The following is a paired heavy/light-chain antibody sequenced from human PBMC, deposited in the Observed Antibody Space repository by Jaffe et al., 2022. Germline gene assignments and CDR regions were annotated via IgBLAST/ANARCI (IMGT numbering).Heavy chain of an antibody. Sequence: QEQLVQSGSEVKRPGASVKISCEASGYSLSSLALNWVRQAPGQGLEWMGWINTHTGNTSYVEPFTGRFVFSLDTSVNTAYLEIINLDVDDTAIYYCARDFSLPDFFDDCWGQGTQVTVSA. CDR1: GYSLSSLA. CDR2: INTHTGNT. J-gene: IGHJ4*02. D-gene: IGHD3-9*01. CDR3: ARDFSLPDFFDDC. V-gene: IGHV7-4-1*02.
Light chain of an antibody. CDR1: QNVTTF. J-gene: IGKJ2*01. Sequence: EIVLTQSPATLSVFPGENATISCRASQNVTTFLAWYQQKPGQGPRLLFYHASSRYVDIPDRFVATGSATDFTLTISSLDPDDFAVYFCQLRGRFPPYTFGQGTRVE. CDR2: HAS. V-gene: IGKV3-11*01. CDR3: QLRGRFPPYT.